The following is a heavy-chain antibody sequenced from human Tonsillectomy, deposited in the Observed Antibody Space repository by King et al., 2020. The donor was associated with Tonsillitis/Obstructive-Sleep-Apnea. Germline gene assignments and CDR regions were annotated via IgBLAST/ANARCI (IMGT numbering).Heavy chain of an antibody. CDR1: GVSISSSSYY. J-gene: IGHJ4*02. D-gene: IGHD2-15*01. CDR3: ATRGDSGAATPFDY. V-gene: IGHV4-39*01. CDR2: IYYSGST. Sequence: QLQESGPGLVKPSETLSLTCTVSGVSISSSSYYWGWIRQPPGKGLEWLGSIYYSGSTYYNPSLKSRITISVDTSKNQFSLTLGSVTAADTAVYYCATRGDSGAATPFDYWGQGTLVTVSS.